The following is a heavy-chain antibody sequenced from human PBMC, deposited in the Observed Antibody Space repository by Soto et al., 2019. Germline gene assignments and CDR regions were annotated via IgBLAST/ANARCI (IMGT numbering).Heavy chain of an antibody. J-gene: IGHJ4*02. CDR1: GFTFSSYS. V-gene: IGHV3-48*01. CDR3: ARDLEATFEGFDY. D-gene: IGHD1-26*01. Sequence: GGSLRLSCAASGFTFSSYSMNWVRQAPGKGLEWVSYISSSSSTIYYADSVKGRFTISRDNAKNSLYLQMNSLRAEDTAVYYCARDLEATFEGFDYWGQGTLVTVSS. CDR2: ISSSSSTI.